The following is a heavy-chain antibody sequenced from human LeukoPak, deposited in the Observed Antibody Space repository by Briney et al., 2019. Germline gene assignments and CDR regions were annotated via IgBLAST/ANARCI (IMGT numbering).Heavy chain of an antibody. V-gene: IGHV3-48*01. CDR2: LSSSSSVI. CDR1: GFTFSNYW. Sequence: TGGSLRLSCVASGFTFSNYWMSWVRQAPGKGLEWVSYLSSSSSVIYHADSVKGRFTISRDNAKNSLYLQMNSLRTEDTAVYYCVRDGSSWGNFDYWGQGTLVSVSS. CDR3: VRDGSSWGNFDY. J-gene: IGHJ4*02. D-gene: IGHD7-27*01.